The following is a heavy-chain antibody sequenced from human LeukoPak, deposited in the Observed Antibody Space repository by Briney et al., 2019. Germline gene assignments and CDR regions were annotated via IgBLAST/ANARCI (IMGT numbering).Heavy chain of an antibody. J-gene: IGHJ5*02. V-gene: IGHV4-61*02. D-gene: IGHD3-3*01. CDR3: ARGETTIFGVVFGP. Sequence: PSQTLSLTRTVSGGSISSGSYYWRWIRQPAGKGLEWIGRIYTSGSTNYNPSLKSRVTISVDTSKNQFSLKLSSVTAAVTAVDYCARGETTIFGVVFGPRGHGTLVTVSS. CDR2: IYTSGST. CDR1: GGSISSGSYY.